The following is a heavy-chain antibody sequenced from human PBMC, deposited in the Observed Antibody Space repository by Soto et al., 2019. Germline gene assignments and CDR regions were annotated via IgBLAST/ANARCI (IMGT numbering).Heavy chain of an antibody. V-gene: IGHV4-4*02. CDR1: SGSIRSSNW. CDR2: IFHNGNT. CDR3: ARRTWGMDV. D-gene: IGHD2-8*01. Sequence: ASETLSLTCAVSSGSIRSSNWWSWVRQPPGKGLEWIGEIFHNGNTYYNPSLNSRVTISVDTSKNQFSLNLRSVTAADTAVYYCARRTWGMDVWGQGTTVTVSS. J-gene: IGHJ6*02.